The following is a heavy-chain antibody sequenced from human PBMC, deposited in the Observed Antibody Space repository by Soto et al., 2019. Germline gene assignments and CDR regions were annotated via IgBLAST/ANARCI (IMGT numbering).Heavy chain of an antibody. Sequence: GESLQISCRGSGYNFATHWIGWVRHKAGKGLEWMGIIFPGDAETRYSPSFQGHITISADKSISIAYLRWSSLKASDTGMYYCATPGGFGMDVWGQGTTVTVSS. CDR2: IFPGDAET. V-gene: IGHV5-51*01. CDR1: GYNFATHW. CDR3: ATPGGFGMDV. D-gene: IGHD5-12*01. J-gene: IGHJ6*02.